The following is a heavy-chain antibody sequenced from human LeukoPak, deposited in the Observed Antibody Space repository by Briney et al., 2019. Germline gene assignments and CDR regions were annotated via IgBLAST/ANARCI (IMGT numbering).Heavy chain of an antibody. J-gene: IGHJ4*02. CDR1: GFTFDDYA. CDR2: ISWSSGSI. V-gene: IGHV3-9*01. CDR3: AKGVGRQWLVRGYFDY. D-gene: IGHD6-19*01. Sequence: GRSLRLSCAASGFTFDDYAMHWVRQAPGKGLEWVSGISWSSGSIGYADSVKGRFTISRDNAKNSLYLQMNSLRAEDTALYYCAKGVGRQWLVRGYFDYWGQGTLVTVSS.